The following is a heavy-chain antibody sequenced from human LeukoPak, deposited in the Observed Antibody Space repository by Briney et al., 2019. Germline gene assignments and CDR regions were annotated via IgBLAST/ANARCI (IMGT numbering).Heavy chain of an antibody. J-gene: IGHJ6*03. Sequence: GGSLRLSCAASGFTFSTYSMNWVRQAPGKGLEWVSFISSSSSHIYYADSVKGRFTISRDNAKNSLYLQMNSLSAEDTAVYYFARYVDRYFYYYYMDVWGKGPTVSVPS. CDR3: ARYVDRYFYYYYMDV. CDR1: GFTFSTYS. D-gene: IGHD3-9*01. CDR2: ISSSSSHI. V-gene: IGHV3-21*06.